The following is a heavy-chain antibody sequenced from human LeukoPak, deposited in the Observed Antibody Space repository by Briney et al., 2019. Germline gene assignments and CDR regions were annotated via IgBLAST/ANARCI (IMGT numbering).Heavy chain of an antibody. CDR2: IIPIFGIA. Sequence: SVKVSCKASGGTFSSYAISWVRQAPGQGLEWMGRIIPIFGIANYAQKFQGRVTITADKSTSTAYMELSSLRSEDTAVYYCAREAVAGEYLQRWGQGTLVTVSS. D-gene: IGHD6-19*01. J-gene: IGHJ1*01. V-gene: IGHV1-69*04. CDR1: GGTFSSYA. CDR3: AREAVAGEYLQR.